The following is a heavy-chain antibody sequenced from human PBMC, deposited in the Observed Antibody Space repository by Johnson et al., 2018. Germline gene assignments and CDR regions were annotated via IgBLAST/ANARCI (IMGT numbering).Heavy chain of an antibody. CDR2: VNQNGREE. J-gene: IGHJ3*02. CDR3: ARDPPEFMCAFDI. CDR1: GFSLSAYW. V-gene: IGHV3-7*01. D-gene: IGHD3-10*02. Sequence: AASGFSLSAYWMSWVRQAPGKGLEWVATVNQNGREEYYVDSVKGRFTISRDNAKNSLYLQMNSLRAEDTAVYYCARDPPEFMCAFDIWGQVTMVTVSS.